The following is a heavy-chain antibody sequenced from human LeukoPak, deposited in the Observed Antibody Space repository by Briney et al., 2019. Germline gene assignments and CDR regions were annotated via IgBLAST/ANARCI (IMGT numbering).Heavy chain of an antibody. V-gene: IGHV4-31*03. CDR2: IYYSGST. CDR3: ARETREYYYGSGSYYQGGFDY. D-gene: IGHD3-10*01. CDR1: GGSISSGGYY. J-gene: IGHJ4*02. Sequence: SQTLSLTCTVSGGSISSGGYYWSWIRQHPGKGLEWIGYIYYSGSTYYNPSLKSRVTISVDTSKNQFSLKLSSVTAADTVVYYCARETREYYYGSGSYYQGGFDYWGQGTLVTVSS.